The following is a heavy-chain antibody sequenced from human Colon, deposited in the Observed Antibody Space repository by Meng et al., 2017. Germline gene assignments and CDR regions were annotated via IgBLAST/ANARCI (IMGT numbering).Heavy chain of an antibody. CDR2: ISSSSSDI. CDR1: GFIFSSYT. J-gene: IGHJ4*02. CDR3: ARGYGDFIDF. D-gene: IGHD4-17*01. V-gene: IGHV3-21*01. Sequence: EVEVVGSGGGLVKPGGSLRLSCGASGFIFSSYTMKWVRQAPGKGLEWLSSISSSSSDIYYADSVKGRFTVSRDNAKNSLFLEMSSLSPEDTAMYYCARGYGDFIDFWGQGTLVTVSS.